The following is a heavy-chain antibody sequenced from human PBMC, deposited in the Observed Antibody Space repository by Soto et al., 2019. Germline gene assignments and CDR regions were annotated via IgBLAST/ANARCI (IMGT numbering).Heavy chain of an antibody. D-gene: IGHD3-22*01. Sequence: QVQLVQSGAEEKKPGASVKVSCKASGYTFTSYAMHWVRQAPGQRLEWMGWINAGNGNTKYSQKFQGRVTITRDTTASTAYMEMSRLRAEDTAVYYCASFCINNSSYYSGDFDIWGQGTMVTVSS. CDR1: GYTFTSYA. CDR2: INAGNGNT. CDR3: ASFCINNSSYYSGDFDI. V-gene: IGHV1-3*05. J-gene: IGHJ3*02.